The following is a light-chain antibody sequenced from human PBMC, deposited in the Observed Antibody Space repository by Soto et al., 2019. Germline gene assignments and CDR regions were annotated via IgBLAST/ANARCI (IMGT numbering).Light chain of an antibody. CDR3: QQYYNWPMYT. V-gene: IGKV3D-15*01. Sequence: EIVMTQSPATLSVSPGERATLSCRASQSVSSKLAWYQQKPGQTPRLLIYGASTRATGIPARFSGSGSGTEFSLTISRLQSEDFAVYYCQQYYNWPMYTFGQGTKLEIK. CDR1: QSVSSK. CDR2: GAS. J-gene: IGKJ2*01.